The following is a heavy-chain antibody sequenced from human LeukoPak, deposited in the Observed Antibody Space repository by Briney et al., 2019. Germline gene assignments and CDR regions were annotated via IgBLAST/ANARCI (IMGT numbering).Heavy chain of an antibody. V-gene: IGHV3-7*01. Sequence: GGSLRLSCAASGFTFRSYWMAWVRQAPGKGLEWVANIKEDESAKHQADSVKGRFTTSRDNAQNSVYLQMSSLRGEDTAVYYCARDVGGSLDYWGQGTLVTVSS. D-gene: IGHD1-26*01. CDR1: GFTFRSYW. CDR2: IKEDESAK. CDR3: ARDVGGSLDY. J-gene: IGHJ4*02.